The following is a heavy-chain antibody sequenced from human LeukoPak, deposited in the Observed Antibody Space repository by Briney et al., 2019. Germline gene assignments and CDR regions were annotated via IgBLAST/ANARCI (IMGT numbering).Heavy chain of an antibody. D-gene: IGHD3-10*01. CDR1: GFTFSSFG. CDR3: AKDLHYGSADY. CDR2: INPDGSTT. J-gene: IGHJ4*02. V-gene: IGHV3-74*01. Sequence: GGSLRLSCAASGFTFSSFGMNWVRQDPGKGLVWVSFINPDGSTTNYADSVKGRFTISRDNAKNALYLQMNSLRAEDTAVYYCAKDLHYGSADYWGQGTLVTVSS.